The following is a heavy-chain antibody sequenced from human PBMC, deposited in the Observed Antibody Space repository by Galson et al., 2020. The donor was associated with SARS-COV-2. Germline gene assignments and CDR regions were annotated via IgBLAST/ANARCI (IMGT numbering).Heavy chain of an antibody. J-gene: IGHJ1*01. CDR3: AKDMGGGPDAEYFQH. CDR2: ISWNSGSI. Sequence: GGSLRLSCAASGFTFDDYAMHWVRQAPGKGLEWVSGISWNSGSIGYADSVKGRFTISRDNAKNSLYLQMNSLRVEDTALYYCAKDMGGGPDAEYFQHWGQGTLVTVSS. D-gene: IGHD3-16*01. CDR1: GFTFDDYA. V-gene: IGHV3-9*01.